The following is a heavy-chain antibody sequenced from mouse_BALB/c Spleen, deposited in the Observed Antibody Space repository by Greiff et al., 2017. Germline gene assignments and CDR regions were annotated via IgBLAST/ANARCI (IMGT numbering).Heavy chain of an antibody. D-gene: IGHD1-1*01. Sequence: EVQLMESGGGLVKPGGSLKLSCAASGFTFSDYYMSWVRQTPEKRLEWVATISDGGSYTYYPDSVKGRFTISRDNAKNNLYLQMSSLKSEDTAMYYCARDHYYGSSPFAYWGQGTLVTVSA. V-gene: IGHV5-4*02. CDR3: ARDHYYGSSPFAY. CDR1: GFTFSDYY. J-gene: IGHJ3*01. CDR2: ISDGGSYT.